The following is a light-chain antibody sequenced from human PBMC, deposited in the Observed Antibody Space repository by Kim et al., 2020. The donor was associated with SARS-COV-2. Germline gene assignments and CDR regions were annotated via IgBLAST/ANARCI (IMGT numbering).Light chain of an antibody. Sequence: QRVTISVSGSSSNIGSNYVYWYQQLPGTAPKLLIYSNNQRPSGVPDRFSGSKSGTSASLAISGLRSEDEADYYCAAWDDSLSGPWVFGGGTQLTVL. V-gene: IGLV1-47*02. J-gene: IGLJ3*02. CDR1: SSNIGSNY. CDR2: SNN. CDR3: AAWDDSLSGPWV.